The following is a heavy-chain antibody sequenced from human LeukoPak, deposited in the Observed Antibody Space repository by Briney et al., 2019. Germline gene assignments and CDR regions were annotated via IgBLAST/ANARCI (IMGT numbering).Heavy chain of an antibody. CDR2: IRYDGSNK. J-gene: IGHJ3*02. D-gene: IGHD2-2*01. CDR1: GFTFSSYG. Sequence: GGSLRLSCAASGFTFSSYGMHWVRQAPGKGLEWVAFIRYDGSNKYYADSVKGRFTISRDNSKNTLYLQMSSLRAEDTAVYYCAKDPRSQLPSAFDIWGQGTMVTVSS. CDR3: AKDPRSQLPSAFDI. V-gene: IGHV3-30*02.